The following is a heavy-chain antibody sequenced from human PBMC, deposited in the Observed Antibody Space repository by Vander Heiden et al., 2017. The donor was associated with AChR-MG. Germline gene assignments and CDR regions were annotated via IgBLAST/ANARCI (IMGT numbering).Heavy chain of an antibody. D-gene: IGHD6-6*01. CDR2: IIPIFGTA. CDR3: ARSIAEIRFYYYYGMDV. J-gene: IGHJ6*02. Sequence: QVPLVQSGAEGKKPGSSVKVSCKASGGPFSSYAISGVRQAPGQGLEWMGGIIPIFGTANYAQKFQGRVTITADKSTSTAYMELSSLRSEDTAVYYCARSIAEIRFYYYYGMDVWGQGTTVTVSS. CDR1: GGPFSSYA. V-gene: IGHV1-69*06.